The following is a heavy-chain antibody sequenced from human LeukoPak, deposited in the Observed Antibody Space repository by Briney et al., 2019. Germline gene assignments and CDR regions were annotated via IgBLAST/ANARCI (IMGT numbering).Heavy chain of an antibody. Sequence: GGSLRLSCAASGFTFSSYAMSWVRQAPGKGLEWVSAISGSGGSTCYADSVKGRFTISRDNSKNTLYLQMNSLRAEDTAVYYCAKDARGKTDSSSWFDPWGQGTLVTVSS. CDR1: GFTFSSYA. D-gene: IGHD2-2*01. V-gene: IGHV3-23*01. J-gene: IGHJ5*02. CDR3: AKDARGKTDSSSWFDP. CDR2: ISGSGGST.